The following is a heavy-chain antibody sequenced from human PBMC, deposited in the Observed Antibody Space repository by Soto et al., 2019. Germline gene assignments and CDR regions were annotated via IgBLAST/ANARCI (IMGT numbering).Heavy chain of an antibody. Sequence: PGGSLRLSCAASGFTFKNYAFHWVRQAPGKGLEWVAVISFDGDKTYYTESVKGRFTISRDSFKNTLSLQMNNLRIEDAGVYFCAREDDYNYRYFNYGLGVWGQGTTVTVSS. J-gene: IGHJ6*02. CDR1: GFTFKNYA. CDR2: ISFDGDKT. V-gene: IGHV3-30*03. D-gene: IGHD5-12*01. CDR3: AREDDYNYRYFNYGLGV.